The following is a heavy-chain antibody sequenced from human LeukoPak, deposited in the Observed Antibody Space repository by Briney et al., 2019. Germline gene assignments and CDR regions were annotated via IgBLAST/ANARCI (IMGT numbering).Heavy chain of an antibody. CDR3: VRGGRAGVAGALRLFDF. D-gene: IGHD1-26*01. CDR1: AFSFRNYE. J-gene: IGHJ5*01. V-gene: IGHV3-48*03. Sequence: GGSLRLSCAASAFSFRNYEMNWVRQAPGKGLEWVSYISNSVTYTTYADSVEGRFTISRDNDKNTLYLQMNSLRAEDTAVYYCVRGGRAGVAGALRLFDFWGQGTLVTVSS. CDR2: ISNSVTYT.